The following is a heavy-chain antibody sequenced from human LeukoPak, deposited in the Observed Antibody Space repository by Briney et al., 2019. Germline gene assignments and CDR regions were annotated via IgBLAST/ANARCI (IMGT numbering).Heavy chain of an antibody. CDR1: GYTFTSYY. CDR3: ARVPCSSTSCRNRVFDY. Sequence: ASVTVSCKASGYTFTSYYMHWVRQAPGQGLEWMGIINPSGGSTTYAQKFQGRVTMTRDTSISTAYMELSRLRSDDTAVYYCARVPCSSTSCRNRVFDYWGQGTLVTVSS. D-gene: IGHD2-2*01. J-gene: IGHJ4*02. CDR2: INPSGGST. V-gene: IGHV1-46*01.